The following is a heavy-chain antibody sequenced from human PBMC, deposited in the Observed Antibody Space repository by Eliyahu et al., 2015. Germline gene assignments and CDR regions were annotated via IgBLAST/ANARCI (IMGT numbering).Heavy chain of an antibody. J-gene: IGHJ4*02. CDR2: FKSKADGGTT. CDR1: GFIFTKAW. V-gene: IGHV3-15*01. CDR3: ATDRRGFDN. Sequence: EVQLVESGGGLVKPGGSLRLSCAXAGFIFTKAWLSWVRQAPGKGLEWVGRFKSKADGGTTDYAAPVKGRFTISRDDSKNTLFLQMNSLKTEDTGMYYCATDRRGFDNWGQGTLVTVSS.